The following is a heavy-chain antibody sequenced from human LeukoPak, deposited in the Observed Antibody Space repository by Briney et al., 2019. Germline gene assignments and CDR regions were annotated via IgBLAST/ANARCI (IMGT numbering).Heavy chain of an antibody. Sequence: TGGSLRLSCAASAFTFSSYAMNWVRQAPGKGLEWVSGISGGGGSTYYADSVKGRFTISRDNSENTLYLQMNSLRAEDTAVYYCAKGVRGVFDYWGQGTLVTVSS. CDR1: AFTFSSYA. CDR2: ISGGGGST. D-gene: IGHD3-10*01. CDR3: AKGVRGVFDY. J-gene: IGHJ4*02. V-gene: IGHV3-23*01.